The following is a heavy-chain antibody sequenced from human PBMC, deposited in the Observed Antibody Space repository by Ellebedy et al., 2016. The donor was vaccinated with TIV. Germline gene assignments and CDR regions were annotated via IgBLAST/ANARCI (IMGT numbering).Heavy chain of an antibody. V-gene: IGHV3-53*01. CDR2: TYAGGST. D-gene: IGHD2-2*01. Sequence: PGGSLRLSCEVSGFTISNYFMSWVRQAPGKGLEWVSLTYAGGSTYYADSVEGRFTISRDISKNTLYLQMNSQRADDTAVYYCAKGSQPHSTSCYDYWGQGTLVTVSS. J-gene: IGHJ4*02. CDR3: AKGSQPHSTSCYDY. CDR1: GFTISNYF.